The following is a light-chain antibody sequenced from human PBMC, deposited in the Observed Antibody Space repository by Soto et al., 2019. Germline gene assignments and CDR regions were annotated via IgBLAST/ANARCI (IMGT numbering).Light chain of an antibody. Sequence: EILWTQSPATLSLSPGEGASLSGRASQSVSSYSAWYQQKPGQAPRLLIYDASNRATGSPASCSGSASGRDLALTISSLQYEDDAVYYCQQYNNCPPWTFGQGTKVDI. CDR3: QQYNNCPPWT. CDR1: QSVSSY. V-gene: IGKV3-11*02. CDR2: DAS. J-gene: IGKJ1*01.